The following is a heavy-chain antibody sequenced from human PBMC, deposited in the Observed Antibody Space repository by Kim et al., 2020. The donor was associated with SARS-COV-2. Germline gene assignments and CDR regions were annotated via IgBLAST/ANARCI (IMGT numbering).Heavy chain of an antibody. CDR2: IDPSDSYT. D-gene: IGHD6-13*01. V-gene: IGHV5-10-1*01. CDR1: GYSFTYYW. J-gene: IGHJ4*02. CDR3: VRRSPGIAAAGAEY. Sequence: GESLQISCKGSGYSFTYYWISWVRQMPGKALEWMGRIDPSDSYTNYSPSFQGHVTISVDKSITTAYLQWSSLQASDTAMYYCVRRSPGIAAAGAEYWGQGTLVTVSS.